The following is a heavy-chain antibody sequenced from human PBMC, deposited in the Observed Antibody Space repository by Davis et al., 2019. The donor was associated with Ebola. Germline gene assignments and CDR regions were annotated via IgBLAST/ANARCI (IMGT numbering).Heavy chain of an antibody. CDR3: ARAMFADYYDSSGYYYDAFDI. D-gene: IGHD3-22*01. J-gene: IGHJ3*02. CDR1: GFTFSSYA. V-gene: IGHV3-30-3*01. Sequence: GESLKISCAASGFTFSSYAMHWVRQAPGKGLEWVAVISYDGSNKYYADSVKGRFTISRDNSKNTLYLQMNSLRAEDTAVYYCARAMFADYYDSSGYYYDAFDIWGQGTMVTVSS. CDR2: ISYDGSNK.